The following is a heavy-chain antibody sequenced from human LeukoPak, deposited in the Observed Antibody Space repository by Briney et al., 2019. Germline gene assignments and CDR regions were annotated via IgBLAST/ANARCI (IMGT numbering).Heavy chain of an antibody. D-gene: IGHD2-15*01. CDR3: ARVPAATRPHYYMDV. V-gene: IGHV1-2*02. CDR1: GYTFTGYY. CDR2: INPNSGGT. Sequence: ASVKVSCKASGYTFTGYYMHWVRQAPGQGLEWMGWINPNSGGTNYAQKFQGRGTMTRDTSISTAYMELSRLRSDDTAVSYCARVPAATRPHYYMDVWGKGTTVTISS. J-gene: IGHJ6*03.